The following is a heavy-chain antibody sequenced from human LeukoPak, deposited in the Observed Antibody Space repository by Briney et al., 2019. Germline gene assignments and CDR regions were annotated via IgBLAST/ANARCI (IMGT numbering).Heavy chain of an antibody. CDR2: IYYSGST. V-gene: IGHV4-30-4*08. J-gene: IGHJ3*02. CDR3: ARGVYQLLYAFDI. D-gene: IGHD2-2*02. CDR1: GGSISSSSYY. Sequence: SETLSLTCTVSGGSISSSSYYWSWIRQPPGKGLEWIGYIYYSGSTYYNPSLKSRVTISVDTSKNQFSLKLSSVTAADTAVYYCARGVYQLLYAFDIWGQGTMVTVSS.